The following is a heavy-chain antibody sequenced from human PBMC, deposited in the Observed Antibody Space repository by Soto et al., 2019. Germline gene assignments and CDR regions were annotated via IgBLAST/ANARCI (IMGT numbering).Heavy chain of an antibody. Sequence: SETLSLTCTVSGGSVSSGSYYWSWIRQPPGKGLEWIGYIYYSGSTNYNPSLKSRVTISVATSKNQFSLKLSSVTAADTAVDYCARKCYRLGSGGFYYFDYWGQGTLVTVSS. CDR3: ARKCYRLGSGGFYYFDY. CDR2: IYYSGST. J-gene: IGHJ4*02. D-gene: IGHD1-26*01. CDR1: GGSVSSGSYY. V-gene: IGHV4-61*01.